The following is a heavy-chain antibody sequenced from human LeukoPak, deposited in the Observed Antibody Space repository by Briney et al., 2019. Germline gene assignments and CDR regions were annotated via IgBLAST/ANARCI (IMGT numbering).Heavy chain of an antibody. Sequence: ASVRVSCKASGYTFTSYGISWVRQAPGQGLEWMGGISAYNGNTNYAQKLQGRVTMTTDTSTSTAYMELRSLRSDDTAVYYCARPYFWSGSYYFDYWGQGTLVTVSS. D-gene: IGHD3-3*01. CDR1: GYTFTSYG. CDR2: ISAYNGNT. J-gene: IGHJ4*02. CDR3: ARPYFWSGSYYFDY. V-gene: IGHV1-18*01.